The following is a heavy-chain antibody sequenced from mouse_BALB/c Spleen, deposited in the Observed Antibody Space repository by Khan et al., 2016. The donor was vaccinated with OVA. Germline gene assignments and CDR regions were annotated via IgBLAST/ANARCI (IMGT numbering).Heavy chain of an antibody. J-gene: IGHJ3*01. CDR3: ARNYDYDEGLTY. CDR2: IWSVGST. CDR1: GFSLTTYG. D-gene: IGHD2-4*01. Sequence: VQLKQSGPGLVQPSQSLSITCTVSGFSLTTYGVHWVRQSPGKGLEWLGVIWSVGSTDYNAAFTSRLSISKDNSKSQVFFKMNSLQTNDTAIYYCARNYDYDEGLTYGGQGTLVTVSA. V-gene: IGHV2-2*02.